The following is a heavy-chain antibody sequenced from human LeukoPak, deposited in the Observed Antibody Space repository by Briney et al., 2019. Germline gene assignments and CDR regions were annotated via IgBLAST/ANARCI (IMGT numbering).Heavy chain of an antibody. Sequence: SGGSLRLSCAASGFTFSTFAMIWVRQPPGKGLEWVSSIFPSGGEIHYADSVRGRFTISRDNSKSTLSLQMNSLRAEDTAVYYCTTPGDYYDFWSGYDYVDYWGQGTLVTVSS. CDR1: GFTFSTFA. J-gene: IGHJ4*02. CDR3: TTPGDYYDFWSGYDYVDY. V-gene: IGHV3-23*01. D-gene: IGHD3-3*01. CDR2: IFPSGGEI.